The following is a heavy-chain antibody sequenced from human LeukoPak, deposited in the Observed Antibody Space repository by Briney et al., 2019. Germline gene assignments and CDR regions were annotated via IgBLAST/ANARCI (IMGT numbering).Heavy chain of an antibody. V-gene: IGHV5-51*01. D-gene: IGHD5-18*01. CDR1: GYSFASYW. J-gene: IGHJ4*02. Sequence: GESLKISCKGSGYSFASYWIGWVRQMPGKGLEWMGIIYPGDSDARYSPSFQGLVTISADKSISTSYLQWSNVKASDTAMYYCARVNTAVFDYWGQGTLVTVSS. CDR3: ARVNTAVFDY. CDR2: IYPGDSDA.